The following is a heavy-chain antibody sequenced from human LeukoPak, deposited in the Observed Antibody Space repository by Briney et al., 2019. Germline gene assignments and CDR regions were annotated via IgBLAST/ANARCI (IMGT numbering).Heavy chain of an antibody. CDR1: GYTFTSYG. CDR2: ISAYNGNT. J-gene: IGHJ4*02. Sequence: ASVKVSCKASGYTFTSYGISWVRQAPGQGLEWMGWISAYNGNTNYAQKLQGRVTMTTDTSTSTAYMELRSLRSDDTAVYYCARASTYYYGSGSYKYFDYWGQGTLVTVSS. CDR3: ARASTYYYGSGSYKYFDY. D-gene: IGHD3-10*01. V-gene: IGHV1-18*01.